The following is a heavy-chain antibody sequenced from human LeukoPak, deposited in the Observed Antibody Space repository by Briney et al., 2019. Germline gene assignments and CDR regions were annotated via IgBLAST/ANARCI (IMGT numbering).Heavy chain of an antibody. Sequence: GGSLRLSCAASGFTFSSYSMNWVRQAPGKGREWVSSISSRSSYIYYADSVKGRFTISRDNAKTSLYLQMNSLRAEATAVYSCARFTPIYGMDVWGQGTTVTVSS. CDR1: GFTFSSYS. CDR2: ISSRSSYI. J-gene: IGHJ6*02. CDR3: ARFTPIYGMDV. V-gene: IGHV3-21*01.